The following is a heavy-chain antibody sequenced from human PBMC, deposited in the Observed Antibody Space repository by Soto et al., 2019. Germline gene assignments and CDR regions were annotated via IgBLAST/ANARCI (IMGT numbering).Heavy chain of an antibody. J-gene: IGHJ4*02. Sequence: ASVKVSCKASGYTFSKYNVNCVRQAPGQGLEWLGWISTFNHNTYYAEKFQDRITMTADTSTNTAYVELRSLSPDDTAVYYCARSRSLLEQGYFDLLGQGTLVTVSS. D-gene: IGHD1-1*01. V-gene: IGHV1-18*01. CDR1: GYTFSKYN. CDR3: ARSRSLLEQGYFDL. CDR2: ISTFNHNT.